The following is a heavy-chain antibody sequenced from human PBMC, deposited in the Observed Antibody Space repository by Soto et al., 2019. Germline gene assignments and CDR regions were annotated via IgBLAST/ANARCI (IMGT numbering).Heavy chain of an antibody. CDR1: GYTFTGYY. Sequence: ASVKVSCKASGYTFTGYYMHWVRQAPGQGLGWMGWINPNSGGTNYAQKFQGWVTMTRDTSISTAYMELSRLRSDDTAVYYCARESGYSSGYYRDYFDYWGQGTLVTVSS. CDR3: ARESGYSSGYYRDYFDY. CDR2: INPNSGGT. V-gene: IGHV1-2*04. J-gene: IGHJ4*02. D-gene: IGHD3-22*01.